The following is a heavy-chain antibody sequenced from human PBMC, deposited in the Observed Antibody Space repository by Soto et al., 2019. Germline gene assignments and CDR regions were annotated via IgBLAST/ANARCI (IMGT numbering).Heavy chain of an antibody. CDR3: VRGMNPLF. J-gene: IGHJ4*01. CDR2: ISISSSDR. CDR1: GFTLRTYT. Sequence: LRLSCSASGFTLRTYTMNWVRQAPGKGLEWVSSISISSSDRYYADSVRGRFTISRDNAKNALYLQMNSLRADDTAVYFCVRGMNPLFGGQGTLVTVS. V-gene: IGHV3-21*06.